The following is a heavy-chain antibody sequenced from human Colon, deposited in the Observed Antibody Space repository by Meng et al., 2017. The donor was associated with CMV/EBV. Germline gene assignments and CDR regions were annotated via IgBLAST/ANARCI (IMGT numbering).Heavy chain of an antibody. CDR3: AKREIGVFGVVDAFDI. CDR2: IRYDGSNK. CDR1: GFTFSSYG. Sequence: GESLKISCTASGFTFSSYGMHWVRQAPGKGLEWAAFIRYDGSNKYYADSVKGRFTISRDNSKNTLYLQMNSLRAEDTAVYYCAKREIGVFGVVDAFDIWGQGTMVTVSS. D-gene: IGHD3-3*01. J-gene: IGHJ3*02. V-gene: IGHV3-30*02.